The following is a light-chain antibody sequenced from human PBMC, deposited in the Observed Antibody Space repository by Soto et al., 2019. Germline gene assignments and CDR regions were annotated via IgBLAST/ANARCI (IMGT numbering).Light chain of an antibody. Sequence: SYELTQPPSVSVAPGQTAIVTCDGNNIGSNSVHWYQQKPGRAPVLVGYADSDRPSGVPERFSGSNSGNTATLTISRVEAGDEADYYCQVWDSSTDDLYVFGPGTKVTVL. J-gene: IGLJ1*01. CDR1: NIGSNS. CDR3: QVWDSSTDDLYV. CDR2: ADS. V-gene: IGLV3-21*02.